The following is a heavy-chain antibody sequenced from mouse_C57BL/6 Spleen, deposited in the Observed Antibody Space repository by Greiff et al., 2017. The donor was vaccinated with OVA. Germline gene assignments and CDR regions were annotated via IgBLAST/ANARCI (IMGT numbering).Heavy chain of an antibody. J-gene: IGHJ4*01. Sequence: VQLQESGAELAKPGASVKLSCKASGYTFTSYWMHWVKQRPGQGLEWIGYINPSSGYTKYNQKFKDKATLTADESSSTAYMQLSSLTYEDSAVYYCARSYSQGAMDYWGQGTSVTVSS. D-gene: IGHD1-3*01. CDR2: INPSSGYT. CDR3: ARSYSQGAMDY. CDR1: GYTFTSYW. V-gene: IGHV1-7*01.